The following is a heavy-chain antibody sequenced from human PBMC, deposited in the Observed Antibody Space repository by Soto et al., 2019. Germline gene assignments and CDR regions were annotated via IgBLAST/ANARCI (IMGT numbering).Heavy chain of an antibody. CDR3: ARDLRFLEWLTTDAEYFQN. CDR1: GFTFSSYE. D-gene: IGHD3-3*01. J-gene: IGHJ1*01. Sequence: EVQLVESGGGLVQPGGSLRLSCAASGFTFSSYEMNWVRQAPGKGLEWVSYISSSGSTIYYADSVKGRFTISRDNAKNSLYLQMNSLRAEDTAVYYCARDLRFLEWLTTDAEYFQNWGQGTLVTVSS. CDR2: ISSSGSTI. V-gene: IGHV3-48*03.